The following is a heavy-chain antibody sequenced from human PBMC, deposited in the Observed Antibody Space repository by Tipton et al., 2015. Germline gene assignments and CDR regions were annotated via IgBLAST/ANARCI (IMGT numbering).Heavy chain of an antibody. D-gene: IGHD3-16*02. V-gene: IGHV1-69*01. CDR3: ARGATDYDYVWGSYRTLSY. J-gene: IGHJ4*02. CDR1: GGTFNSYA. Sequence: QVQLVQSGAEVKKPGSSVKVSCKASGGTFNSYAISWVRQAPGQGLEWMGGIIPIFGSAIYAQKFQGRVSITADESTSTAYMELSSLRSEDTAVYYCARGATDYDYVWGSYRTLSYWGQGTLVTVSS. CDR2: IIPIFGSA.